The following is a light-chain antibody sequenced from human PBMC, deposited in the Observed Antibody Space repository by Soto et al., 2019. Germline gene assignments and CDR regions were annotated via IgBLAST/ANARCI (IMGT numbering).Light chain of an antibody. CDR3: QHYNTYSWT. J-gene: IGKJ1*01. Sequence: IQMRQSPSTLSASVGDSVTITCRASQIVTGSLAWFQHKPGKAPKLLIYDDSSLESGVPSRFSGTGSGTTFTLIISRLQPEDFATYYCQHYNTYSWTFGQGTTVETK. V-gene: IGKV1-5*01. CDR1: QIVTGS. CDR2: DDS.